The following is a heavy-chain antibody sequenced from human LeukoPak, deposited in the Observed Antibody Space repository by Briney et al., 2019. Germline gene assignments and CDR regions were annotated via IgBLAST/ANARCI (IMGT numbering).Heavy chain of an antibody. CDR1: VRSISRYY. J-gene: IGHJ4*02. V-gene: IGHV4-59*08. CDR3: ARQNGDYRDFDY. CDR2: IYYSGRT. Sequence: SDTLSLICTVSVRSISRYYWSWIRQPPGKGLECIGYIYYSGRTNYNPSLKSRVTISVDTSKHQFSLKRSSVTAADTAVYCCARQNGDYRDFDYWGRGTLVTVSS. D-gene: IGHD4-17*01.